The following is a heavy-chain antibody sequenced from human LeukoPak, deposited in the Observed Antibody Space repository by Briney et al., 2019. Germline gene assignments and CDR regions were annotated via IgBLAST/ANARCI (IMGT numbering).Heavy chain of an antibody. Sequence: SQTLSLTCTVSGASISSSYWSWIRQPPRERLEWIGFIYYNGNTNSNPSLKSRVTISADTSKNQFSLKLTSVTAADTAVYYCVRGNYDNRGYSNAFDIWGQGTMVTVSS. CDR3: VRGNYDNRGYSNAFDI. D-gene: IGHD3-22*01. CDR1: GASISSSY. V-gene: IGHV4-59*01. J-gene: IGHJ3*02. CDR2: IYYNGNT.